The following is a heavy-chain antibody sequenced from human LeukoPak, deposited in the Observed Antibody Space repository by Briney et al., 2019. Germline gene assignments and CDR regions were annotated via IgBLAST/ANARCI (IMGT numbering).Heavy chain of an antibody. D-gene: IGHD3-9*01. V-gene: IGHV1-18*01. CDR2: ISAYNGNT. CDR3: ARSSTYYDILTGYFYPYYYYMDV. CDR1: GYTFTSYG. Sequence: VASVKVSCKASGYTFTSYGISWVRQAPGQGREWMGWISAYNGNTNYAQKLQGRVTMTTDTSTSTAYMELRSLRSDDTAVYYCARSSTYYDILTGYFYPYYYYMDVWGKGTTVTISS. J-gene: IGHJ6*03.